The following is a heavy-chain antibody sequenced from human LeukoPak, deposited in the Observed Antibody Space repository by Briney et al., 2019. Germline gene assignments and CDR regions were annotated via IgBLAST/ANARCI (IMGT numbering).Heavy chain of an antibody. CDR1: GFTFSSYE. Sequence: HPGGSLRLSCAASGFTFSSYEMNWVRQAPGKGLEWVSYISSSGSTIYYADSVKGRFTISRDNAKNSLYLQMNSLRAEDTAVYYCARSQRVAGIVADYMDVWGKGTTVTISS. D-gene: IGHD6-19*01. CDR2: ISSSGSTI. V-gene: IGHV3-48*03. J-gene: IGHJ6*03. CDR3: ARSQRVAGIVADYMDV.